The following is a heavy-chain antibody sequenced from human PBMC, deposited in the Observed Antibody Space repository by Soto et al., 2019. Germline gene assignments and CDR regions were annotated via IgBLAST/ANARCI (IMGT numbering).Heavy chain of an antibody. CDR2: ISSSGSTI. V-gene: IGHV3-11*01. D-gene: IGHD3-3*01. J-gene: IGHJ4*02. CDR1: WLTLRDLY. CDR3: ARVERGITIFGVVIPPFDY. Sequence: AGGGLRLSRGASWLTLRDLYISWVRQAPGEGGEGVSYISSSGSTIYYADSVKGRFTISRDNAKNSLYLQMNSLRAEDTAVYYCARVERGITIFGVVIPPFDYWGQGTLVTSPQ.